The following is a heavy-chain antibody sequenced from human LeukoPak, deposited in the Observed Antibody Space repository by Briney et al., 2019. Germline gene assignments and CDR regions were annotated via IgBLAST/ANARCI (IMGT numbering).Heavy chain of an antibody. V-gene: IGHV3-23*01. J-gene: IGHJ4*02. CDR2: ISGSGATT. CDR3: AKDRGQFLVGFFDY. D-gene: IGHD2-8*02. Sequence: PGGSLRLSCAVSGFTFRSYAMSWVRQAPGKGLEWVSAISGSGATTYYADSVKGRFTISRDNSKNTLYLHLNSLRVEDAAVYYCAKDRGQFLVGFFDYWGQGTLVTVSS. CDR1: GFTFRSYA.